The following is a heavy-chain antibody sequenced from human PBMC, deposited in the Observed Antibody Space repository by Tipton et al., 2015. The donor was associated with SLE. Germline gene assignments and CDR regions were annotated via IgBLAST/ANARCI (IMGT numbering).Heavy chain of an antibody. CDR3: ARLNDATAIASFDY. CDR1: GDSFTNDAHY. CDR2: IYYNGHT. D-gene: IGHD2-21*02. V-gene: IGHV4-61*08. J-gene: IGHJ4*02. Sequence: TLSLTCTVSGDSFTNDAHYWGWIRQPPGKGLEWIGYIYYNGHTNYSPSLKSRVTLSVDTSKNQFSLTLSSVTAADTAVYYCARLNDATAIASFDYWGQGNLVTVSS.